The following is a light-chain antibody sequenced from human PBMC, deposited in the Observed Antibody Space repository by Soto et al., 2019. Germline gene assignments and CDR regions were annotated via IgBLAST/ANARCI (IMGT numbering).Light chain of an antibody. J-gene: IGKJ3*01. V-gene: IGKV3-15*01. Sequence: EIVLTQSPATLSVSAGGTVTLSCRASQSIRTNVAWYQQIPGQAPRLLAYGASTRATGVPARFSGSGSGIDFTLTISSLQSEDSAFYYCQQYFNWPLTWTFGPGTKVQIK. CDR2: GAS. CDR1: QSIRTN. CDR3: QQYFNWPLTWT.